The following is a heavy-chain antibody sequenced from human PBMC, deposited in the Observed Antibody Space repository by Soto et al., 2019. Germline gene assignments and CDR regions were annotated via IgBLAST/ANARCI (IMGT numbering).Heavy chain of an antibody. V-gene: IGHV4-39*01. CDR1: GGSISNSNYY. Sequence: PSEPLSFTCISSGGSISNSNYYGGWIRQPPGKGLEWIGSIYYTGNTYYNPSLKSRVTISVDTSKNQFSLKLSSVTAADTAVYYCARHNGPLYVGYYYDMDVWGQGTTVT. D-gene: IGHD3-16*01. CDR3: ARHNGPLYVGYYYDMDV. CDR2: IYYTGNT. J-gene: IGHJ6*02.